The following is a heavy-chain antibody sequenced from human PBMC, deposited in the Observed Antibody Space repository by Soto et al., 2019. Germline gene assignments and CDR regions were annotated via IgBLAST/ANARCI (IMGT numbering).Heavy chain of an antibody. CDR2: IWYDGSNK. CDR1: GFTFSSYG. J-gene: IGHJ4*02. Sequence: QVQLVESGGGVVQPGRSLRLSCAASGFTFSSYGMHWVRQAPGKGLEWVAVIWYDGSNKYYADSVKGRFTISRDNSKNTLYLQMNSLRAEDTAVYDCARGTSAADGSGFDYWGQGTMVTVSS. D-gene: IGHD6-13*01. CDR3: ARGTSAADGSGFDY. V-gene: IGHV3-33*01.